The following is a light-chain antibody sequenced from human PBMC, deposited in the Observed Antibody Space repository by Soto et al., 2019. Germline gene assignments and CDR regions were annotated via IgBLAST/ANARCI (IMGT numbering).Light chain of an antibody. J-gene: IGLJ2*01. CDR2: QDN. CDR1: KLGDKY. Sequence: SYELTQPPSVSVSPGQTASITCSGDKLGDKYACWYQQKPGQSPVLVIYQDNKRPSGIPERFSGSNSGNTATLTISGTQAMDEADYYCQAGDSITVFGGGTKLTVL. CDR3: QAGDSITV. V-gene: IGLV3-1*01.